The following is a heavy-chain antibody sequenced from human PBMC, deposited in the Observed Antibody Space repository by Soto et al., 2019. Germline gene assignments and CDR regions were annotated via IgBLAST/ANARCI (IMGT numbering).Heavy chain of an antibody. V-gene: IGHV3-13*01. D-gene: IGHD1-1*01. CDR1: GFIFSTYD. Sequence: EVQLVESGGGLVQPGGSLRLSCAGSGFIFSTYDMSWVRQTAGKRLEWVSTIGVGGDTYYEDSVKGRFTIFRENAKNSLYLQMNSLRVGGTAIYYCARAMEVDPIDYWGQGTLVTVSS. CDR3: ARAMEVDPIDY. J-gene: IGHJ4*02. CDR2: IGVGGDT.